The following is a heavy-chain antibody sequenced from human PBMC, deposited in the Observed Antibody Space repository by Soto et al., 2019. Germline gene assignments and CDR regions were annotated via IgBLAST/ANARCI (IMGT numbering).Heavy chain of an antibody. J-gene: IGHJ4*02. CDR3: AREYCSGGSCYSL. CDR1: GGSISSYY. Sequence: SETLSLTCTVSGGSISSYYWSWIRQPPGKGLEWIGYIYYSGSTNYNPSLKSRVTISVDTSKNQFSLKLSSVTAADTAVYYCAREYCSGGSCYSLWGQGTLVTVSS. V-gene: IGHV4-59*01. D-gene: IGHD2-15*01. CDR2: IYYSGST.